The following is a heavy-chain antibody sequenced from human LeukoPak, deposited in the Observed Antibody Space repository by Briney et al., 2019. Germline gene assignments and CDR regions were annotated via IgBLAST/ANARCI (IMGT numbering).Heavy chain of an antibody. Sequence: SETLSLTCTVSGAYISTYYWSWLRQPAGKGLEWLGRIYSSGSTNYNPSLKSRLAMSVDTSNNQFSLNLSSVTAADTAVYYCARDGIHYSSGFDPWGQGILVTVSS. J-gene: IGHJ5*02. CDR3: ARDGIHYSSGFDP. V-gene: IGHV4-4*07. CDR1: GAYISTYY. D-gene: IGHD3-10*01. CDR2: IYSSGST.